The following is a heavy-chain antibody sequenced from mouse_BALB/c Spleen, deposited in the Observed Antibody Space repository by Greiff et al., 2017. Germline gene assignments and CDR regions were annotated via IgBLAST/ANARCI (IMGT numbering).Heavy chain of an antibody. CDR1: GYTFTSYW. Sequence: LQQSGSELVRPGASVKLSCKASGYTFTSYWMHWVKQRPGQGLEWIGNIYPGSGSTNYDEKFKSKATLTVDTSSSTAYMQLSSLTSEDSAVYYCTREGIDSYYYGSNYAMDYWGQGTSVTVSS. J-gene: IGHJ4*01. V-gene: IGHV1S22*01. CDR3: TREGIDSYYYGSNYAMDY. CDR2: IYPGSGST. D-gene: IGHD1-1*01.